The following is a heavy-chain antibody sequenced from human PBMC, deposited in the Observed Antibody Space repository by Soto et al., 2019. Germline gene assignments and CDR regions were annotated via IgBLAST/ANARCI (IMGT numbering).Heavy chain of an antibody. CDR2: INWNGGST. J-gene: IGHJ4*02. CDR3: ASSQGYGDTSRFDY. CDR1: GFTFDDYG. V-gene: IGHV3-20*04. D-gene: IGHD4-17*01. Sequence: GGSLRLSCAASGFTFDDYGMSWVRQAPGKGLEWVSGINWNGGSTGYADSVKGRFTISRDNAKNSLYLQMNSLRAEDTALYYCASSQGYGDTSRFDYWGQGTLVTVSS.